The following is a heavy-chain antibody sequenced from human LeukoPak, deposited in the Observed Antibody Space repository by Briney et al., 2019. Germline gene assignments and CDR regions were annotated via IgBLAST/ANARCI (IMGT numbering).Heavy chain of an antibody. J-gene: IGHJ4*02. CDR3: AKGSGVAVAGLDY. D-gene: IGHD6-19*01. V-gene: IGHV3-9*01. Sequence: GRSLRLSCAASGFTFDDYAMHWVRQAPGKGLEWVSGISWNSGSIGCADSVKGRFTISRDNAKNSLYLQMNSLRAEDTALYYCAKGSGVAVAGLDYWGQGTLVTVSS. CDR1: GFTFDDYA. CDR2: ISWNSGSI.